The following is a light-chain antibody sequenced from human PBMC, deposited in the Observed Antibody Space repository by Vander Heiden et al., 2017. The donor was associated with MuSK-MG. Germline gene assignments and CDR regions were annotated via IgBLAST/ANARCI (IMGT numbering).Light chain of an antibody. Sequence: DIQMTQSPSSLSASVGARVTITCRASQSISSYLNWYQQKPGKAPKLLIYAASSLQSGVPSRFSGSGSGTDFTLTISSLQPEDFATYYCQQSDSTLRTFGGGTKVEIK. CDR2: AAS. CDR3: QQSDSTLRT. V-gene: IGKV1-39*01. J-gene: IGKJ4*01. CDR1: QSISSY.